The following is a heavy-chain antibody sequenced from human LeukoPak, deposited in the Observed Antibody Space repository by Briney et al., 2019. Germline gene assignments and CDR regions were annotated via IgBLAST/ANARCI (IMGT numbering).Heavy chain of an antibody. CDR2: ISSSATTI. CDR1: GFTFSDYY. D-gene: IGHD6-13*01. J-gene: IGHJ4*02. Sequence: GGTLRLSCAASGFTFSDYYMNWIRQAPGKGLEWVSYISSSATTIYYADSVKGRFTISRDNAKKSLYLQMNSLRAEDTAVYYCARDHSSSWNYFDYWGQGTLVTVSS. CDR3: ARDHSSSWNYFDY. V-gene: IGHV3-11*04.